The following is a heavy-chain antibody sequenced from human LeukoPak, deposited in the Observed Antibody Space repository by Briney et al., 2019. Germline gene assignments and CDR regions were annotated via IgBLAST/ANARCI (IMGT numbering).Heavy chain of an antibody. D-gene: IGHD6-13*01. CDR3: VRGVQGSSWIVN. Sequence: PGGSLRLSCAASGFTFSSYAMSWVRQAPGKGLEWVSAISGSGGSTYYAGSVKGRFTISRDNSKNTLYLQMNSLRAEDTAVYYCVRGVQGSSWIVNWGQGTLVTVSS. V-gene: IGHV3-23*01. CDR2: ISGSGGST. J-gene: IGHJ4*02. CDR1: GFTFSSYA.